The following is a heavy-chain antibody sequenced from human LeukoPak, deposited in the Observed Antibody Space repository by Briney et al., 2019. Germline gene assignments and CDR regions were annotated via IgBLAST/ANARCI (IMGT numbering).Heavy chain of an antibody. CDR2: LYSGGTT. Sequence: AGGSLRLSCAASGFTFSSNYMSWVRQPAGKGLEWVSVLYSGGTTFYADSVKGRFPISRDTSKNTLYLQMNDLRADDTAVYYCTKLKGWYGEGFFDYWGQGTLVTVSS. V-gene: IGHV3-53*01. CDR1: GFTFSSNY. D-gene: IGHD6-19*01. J-gene: IGHJ4*02. CDR3: TKLKGWYGEGFFDY.